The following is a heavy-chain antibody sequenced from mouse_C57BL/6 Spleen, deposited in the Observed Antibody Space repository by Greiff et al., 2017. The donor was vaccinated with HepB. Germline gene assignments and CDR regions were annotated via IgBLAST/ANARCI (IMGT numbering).Heavy chain of an antibody. J-gene: IGHJ4*01. Sequence: EVQLVESEGGLVQPGSSMKLSCTASGFTFSDYYMAWVRQVPEKGLEWVANINYDGSSTYYLDSLKSRFIISRDNAKNILYLQMSSLKSEDTATYCSARGGGNYDAMDYWGQGTSVTVSS. CDR2: INYDGSST. V-gene: IGHV5-16*01. CDR1: GFTFSDYY. CDR3: ARGGGNYDAMDY. D-gene: IGHD2-1*01.